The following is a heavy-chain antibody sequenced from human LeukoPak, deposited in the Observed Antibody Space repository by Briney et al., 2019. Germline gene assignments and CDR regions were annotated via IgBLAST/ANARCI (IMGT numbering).Heavy chain of an antibody. J-gene: IGHJ5*02. V-gene: IGHV4-34*01. CDR2: INHSGRT. D-gene: IGHD6-13*01. CDR1: GGSFSGYY. CDR3: ARTPRKSSYSSSWYRGNWFDP. Sequence: SETLSLTCAVYGGSFSGYYWRWIRHPPGKGLEWIGEINHSGRTNYNPSLKSQFTISVDTSKNQFSLKLSSVTAADTAVYYCARTPRKSSYSSSWYRGNWFDPWGQGTLVTVSS.